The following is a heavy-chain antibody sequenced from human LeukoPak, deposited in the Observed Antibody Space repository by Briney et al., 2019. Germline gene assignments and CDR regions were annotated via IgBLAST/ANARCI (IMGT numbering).Heavy chain of an antibody. CDR2: ISGTGGST. Sequence: PGGSLRLSCRASAFTFTCYAVSWVRQAPGKGLEWVSLISGTGGSTYYADSVKGRFTISRDTSKNTLYLQMNGLRAEDTAVYYCAKGSRSIAVDNLCDYWGQGSLVTVSS. CDR1: AFTFTCYA. V-gene: IGHV3-23*01. J-gene: IGHJ4*02. D-gene: IGHD6-19*01. CDR3: AKGSRSIAVDNLCDY.